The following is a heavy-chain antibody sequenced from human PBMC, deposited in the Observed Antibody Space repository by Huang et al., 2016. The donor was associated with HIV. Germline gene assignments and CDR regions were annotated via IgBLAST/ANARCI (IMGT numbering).Heavy chain of an antibody. Sequence: QVQLVQSGAEVRKPGASVKVSCKASGYTFTRYYIHWVRQAPGQGLEWMGIINCSGGATKYAEKFQGRVTMTRDTSTRTVYMELNTLRSEDTAVYYCTRAPQVSYYDRGWFDPWGQGTLVTVSS. V-gene: IGHV1-46*01. CDR2: INCSGGAT. J-gene: IGHJ5*02. D-gene: IGHD3-22*01. CDR1: GYTFTRYY. CDR3: TRAPQVSYYDRGWFDP.